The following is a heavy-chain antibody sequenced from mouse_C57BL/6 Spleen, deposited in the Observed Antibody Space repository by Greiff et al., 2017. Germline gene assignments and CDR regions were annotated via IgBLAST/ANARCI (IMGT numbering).Heavy chain of an antibody. Sequence: EVQLVESEGGLVQPGSSMKLSCTASGFTFSDYYMAWVRQVPEKGLEWVANINYDGSSTYYLDSLKSRFIISRDNAKNILYLQMSSLKSEDTATYYCAREGLLRAMDYWGQGTSVTVSS. V-gene: IGHV5-16*01. CDR1: GFTFSDYY. CDR3: AREGLLRAMDY. CDR2: INYDGSST. J-gene: IGHJ4*01. D-gene: IGHD1-1*01.